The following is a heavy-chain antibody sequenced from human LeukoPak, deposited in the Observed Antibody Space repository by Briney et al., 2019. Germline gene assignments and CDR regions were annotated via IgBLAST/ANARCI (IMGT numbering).Heavy chain of an antibody. J-gene: IGHJ1*01. Sequence: SETLSLTCTVSGGSISSYYWSWFRQPPGKGLEWIGYIYYSGSTNYNPSLTSRVTISVDTSKNPFSLKLRSVTAADTAVYYCARGGYCSSGSCYSTVGCFQHWGQGTLVTVSS. CDR1: GGSISSYY. V-gene: IGHV4-59*12. CDR2: IYYSGST. CDR3: ARGGYCSSGSCYSTVGCFQH. D-gene: IGHD2-15*01.